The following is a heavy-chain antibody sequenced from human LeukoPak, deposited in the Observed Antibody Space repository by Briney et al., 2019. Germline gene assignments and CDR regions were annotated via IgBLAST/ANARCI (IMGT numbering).Heavy chain of an antibody. CDR3: AGGGTIPYYYYMDV. D-gene: IGHD1-1*01. CDR1: GGSISSGSYY. CDR2: IYTSGST. J-gene: IGHJ6*03. V-gene: IGHV4-61*02. Sequence: SETLSLTCTVSGGSISSGSYYWSWIRQPAGKGLEWIGRIYTSGSTNYNPSLKSRVTISVDTSKNQFSLKLSSVTAADTAVYYCAGGGTIPYYYYMDVWGKGTTVTVSS.